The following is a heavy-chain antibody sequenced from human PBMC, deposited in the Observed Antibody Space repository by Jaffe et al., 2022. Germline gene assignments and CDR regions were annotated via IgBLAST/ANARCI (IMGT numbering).Heavy chain of an antibody. V-gene: IGHV3-30*18. CDR1: GFTFSSYG. CDR2: ISYDGSNK. D-gene: IGHD3-9*01. J-gene: IGHJ6*03. CDR3: AKDYDILTGYPNYYYYYYMDV. Sequence: QVQLVESGGGVVQPGRSLRLSCAASGFTFSSYGMHWVRQAPGKGLEWVAVISYDGSNKYYADSVKGRFTISRDNSKNTLYLQMNSLRAEDTAVYYCAKDYDILTGYPNYYYYYYMDVWGKGTTVTVSS.